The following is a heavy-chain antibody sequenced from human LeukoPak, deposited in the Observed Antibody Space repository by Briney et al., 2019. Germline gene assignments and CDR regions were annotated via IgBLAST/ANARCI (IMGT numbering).Heavy chain of an antibody. V-gene: IGHV4-59*01. D-gene: IGHD6-13*01. CDR2: IYYSGST. J-gene: IGHJ4*02. CDR1: GGSISNNY. CDR3: ASSSWYYYFEY. Sequence: SETLSLTCTVSGGSISNNYWSWIRQPPGKGLEWIGYIYYSGSTKYNPPLKSRVTISVDTSKNQFSLKLSSVTAVDTAVYYCASSSWYYYFEYWGQGTLVTVSS.